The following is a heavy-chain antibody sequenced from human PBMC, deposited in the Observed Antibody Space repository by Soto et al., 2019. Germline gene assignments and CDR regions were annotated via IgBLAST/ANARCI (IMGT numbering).Heavy chain of an antibody. CDR3: ARGHRAMEYYYYYGMDV. V-gene: IGHV4-59*01. J-gene: IGHJ6*02. CDR2: ISYSGST. D-gene: IGHD5-18*01. CDR1: GGSISSSF. Sequence: PSETLSLTCSVSGGSISSSFWSWIRQPPGTELEWIGYISYSGSTTYNPSLKSRITLSVDTSKNQFSLRVASVTAADTAVYYCARGHRAMEYYYYYGMDVWGQGTTVTVS.